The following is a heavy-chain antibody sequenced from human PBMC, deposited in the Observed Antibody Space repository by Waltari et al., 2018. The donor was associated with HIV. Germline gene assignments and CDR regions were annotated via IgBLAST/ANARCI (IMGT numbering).Heavy chain of an antibody. CDR1: GGSFSGYY. D-gene: IGHD2-21*01. CDR3: ARGGGDGGWFDP. V-gene: IGHV4-34*01. CDR2: INHSGST. J-gene: IGHJ5*02. Sequence: QVQLQQWGAGLLKPSETLSLTCAVYGGSFSGYYWSWIRQPPGTGLEWIGEINHSGSTNSNPSLKSRVTISVDTSKNQFSLKLSSVTAADTAVYYCARGGGDGGWFDPWGQGTLVTVSS.